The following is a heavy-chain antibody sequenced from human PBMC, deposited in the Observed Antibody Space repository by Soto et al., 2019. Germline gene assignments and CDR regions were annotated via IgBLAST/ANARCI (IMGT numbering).Heavy chain of an antibody. J-gene: IGHJ3*02. CDR3: ARDIIQWLALYDAFDI. CDR1: GGTFSSYA. D-gene: IGHD6-19*01. CDR2: IIPIFGTA. Sequence: QVQLVQSGAEVKKPGSSVKVSCKASGGTFSSYAISWVRQAPGQGLEWMGGIIPIFGTADYAQKFQGRVTITADESTSTAYMELSSLRSEDTAVYYCARDIIQWLALYDAFDIWGQGTMVTVSS. V-gene: IGHV1-69*01.